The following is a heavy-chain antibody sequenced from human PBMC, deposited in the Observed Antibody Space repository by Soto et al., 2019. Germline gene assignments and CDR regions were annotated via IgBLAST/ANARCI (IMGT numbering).Heavy chain of an antibody. Sequence: ASVKVSCKASGYTFTSYAMHWVRQAPGQRLEWMGWINAGNGNTKYSQKFQGRVTITTDTSTSTAYMELRSLRSDDTAVYYCARVEGYCGGDCGWFDPWGQGTLVTVSS. D-gene: IGHD2-21*02. V-gene: IGHV1-3*01. CDR1: GYTFTSYA. J-gene: IGHJ5*02. CDR2: INAGNGNT. CDR3: ARVEGYCGGDCGWFDP.